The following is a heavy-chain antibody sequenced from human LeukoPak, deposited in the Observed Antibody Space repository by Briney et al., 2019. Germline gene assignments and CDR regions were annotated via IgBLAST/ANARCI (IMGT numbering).Heavy chain of an antibody. CDR2: IRGGGTSE. V-gene: IGHV3-23*01. J-gene: IGHJ3*02. D-gene: IGHD4-17*01. CDR3: ARDPNGDYIGAFDM. Sequence: GGSLRLSCTASGFTFSAYAMMWVRQAPGKGPEWVSAIRGGGTSEFYADSVRGRFRISRDNSKDTLFLQMNSLRAEDTAVYYCARDPNGDYIGAFDMWGPGTMVTVSS. CDR1: GFTFSAYA.